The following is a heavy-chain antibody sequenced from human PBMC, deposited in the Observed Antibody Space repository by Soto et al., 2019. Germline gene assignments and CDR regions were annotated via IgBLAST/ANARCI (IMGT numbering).Heavy chain of an antibody. CDR2: IWYDGSNK. D-gene: IGHD2-2*01. J-gene: IGHJ4*02. CDR1: GFTFNTYG. Sequence: GGSLRLSCTTSGFTFNTYGMHWVRQAPGKGLEWVAIIWYDGSNKYYADSVKGRFTISRDNSKNTLYLQMNSLRAEDTAVYYCAKLGDLPYCSSTSCYVSDSVDYWGQGTLVTVSS. V-gene: IGHV3-30*02. CDR3: AKLGDLPYCSSTSCYVSDSVDY.